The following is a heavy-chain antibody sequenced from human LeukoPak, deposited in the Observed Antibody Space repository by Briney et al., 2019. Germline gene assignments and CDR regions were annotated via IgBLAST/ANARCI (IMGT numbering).Heavy chain of an antibody. V-gene: IGHV4-34*01. CDR3: AREVQLWYLAGAFDI. D-gene: IGHD5-18*01. Sequence: SETLSLTGAVYGGSFSGYYWSWIRQPPGKGLEWIGEINHSGSTNYNPSLKSRVTISVDTSKNQFSLKLSSVTAADTAVYYCAREVQLWYLAGAFDIWGQGTMVTVSS. CDR2: INHSGST. J-gene: IGHJ3*02. CDR1: GGSFSGYY.